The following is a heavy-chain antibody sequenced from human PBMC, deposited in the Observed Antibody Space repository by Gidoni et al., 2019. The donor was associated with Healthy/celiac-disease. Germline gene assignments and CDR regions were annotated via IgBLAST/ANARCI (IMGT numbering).Heavy chain of an antibody. V-gene: IGHV3-23*01. CDR3: ANSPADIVVVPAAMQFDY. CDR1: GFTFTSYA. CDR2: ISFSCVST. Sequence: EVPLLESGGGLVQPGGSLSLSCAASGFTFTSYAMRGVCQAPGKGLECVSVISFSCVSTYYSDSVKVRFTISRDNSKNTLYLQMNSLRAEDTAVYYCANSPADIVVVPAAMQFDYWGQGTLVTVSS. D-gene: IGHD2-2*01. J-gene: IGHJ4*02.